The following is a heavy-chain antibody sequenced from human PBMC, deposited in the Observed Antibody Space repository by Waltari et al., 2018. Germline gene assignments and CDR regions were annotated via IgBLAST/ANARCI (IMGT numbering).Heavy chain of an antibody. Sequence: QAPLQQWGTGRLKPSETLSLTCAVYGAPFSDSYWSWVRQAPGKGLEWIGEINHEGKTKDKRSLRNRVTLSVDTSRKQFSLNMRSVTAEDTAIYYCARLPGDYVGYWGQGTLVTVSS. D-gene: IGHD4-17*01. CDR2: INHEGKT. CDR3: ARLPGDYVGY. V-gene: IGHV4-34*02. J-gene: IGHJ4*02. CDR1: GAPFSDSY.